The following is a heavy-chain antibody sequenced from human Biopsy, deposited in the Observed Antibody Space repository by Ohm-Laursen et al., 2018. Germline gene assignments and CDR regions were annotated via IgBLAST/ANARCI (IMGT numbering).Heavy chain of an antibody. Sequence: SDTLSLTCTVSSASINLYYWGWIRQSPGKGLEWIAYINHSGHTNYNPSLKSRLTMSVDTSKNQFSLKLTSVTAADTAVYYCARDRIAYCTATSCDNFGLDVWGQGTTVTVSS. D-gene: IGHD2-8*02. CDR2: INHSGHT. V-gene: IGHV4-59*01. J-gene: IGHJ6*02. CDR3: ARDRIAYCTATSCDNFGLDV. CDR1: SASINLYY.